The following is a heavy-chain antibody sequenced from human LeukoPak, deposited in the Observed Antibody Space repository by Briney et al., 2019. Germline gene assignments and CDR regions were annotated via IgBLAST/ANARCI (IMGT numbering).Heavy chain of an antibody. CDR2: IIPIFGTA. J-gene: IGHJ5*02. CDR1: GGTFSSYA. D-gene: IGHD2-2*01. CDR3: ARTSCSEGPRCWFDP. Sequence: SVKVSCKASGGTFSSYAISWVRQAPGQGLEWMGGIIPIFGTANYAQKFQGRVTITADESASTAYMELSSLRSEDTAVYYCARTSCSEGPRCWFDPWGQGTLVTVSS. V-gene: IGHV1-69*13.